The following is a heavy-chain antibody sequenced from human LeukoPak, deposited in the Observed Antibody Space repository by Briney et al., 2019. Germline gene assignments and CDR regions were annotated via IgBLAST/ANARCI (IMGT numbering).Heavy chain of an antibody. Sequence: PSETLSLTCTVSGGSMSSYYWSWIRQPPGKGLEWIGYIYYSGSTNYNPSLKSRVTMSIDTSKNQFSLNLISVTAADTAVYYCAGDSGTTGEVKFDPWGQGTLVTVSS. CDR2: IYYSGST. J-gene: IGHJ5*02. D-gene: IGHD3-10*01. CDR3: AGDSGTTGEVKFDP. CDR1: GGSMSSYY. V-gene: IGHV4-59*12.